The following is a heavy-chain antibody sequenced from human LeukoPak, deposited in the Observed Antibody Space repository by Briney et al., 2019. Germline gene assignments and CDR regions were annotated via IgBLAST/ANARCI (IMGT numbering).Heavy chain of an antibody. D-gene: IGHD3-10*01. Sequence: GSLRLPCVALGFTFSSFWMHWVRQDPRKGLVWGSRINGDGRNINYADSVRGRFTISRDNAKNTLFLQMNTLRVEDTAVYYCAKDQYYYGSGSPLDYWGQGTLVTVSS. CDR1: GFTFSSFW. CDR2: INGDGRNI. CDR3: AKDQYYYGSGSPLDY. J-gene: IGHJ4*02. V-gene: IGHV3-74*01.